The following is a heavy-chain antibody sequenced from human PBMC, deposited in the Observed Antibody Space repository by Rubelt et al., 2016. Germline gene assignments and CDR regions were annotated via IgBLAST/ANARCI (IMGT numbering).Heavy chain of an antibody. CDR3: SAGVGISDNDY. D-gene: IGHD6-13*01. CDR2: IKSASSGGTT. J-gene: IGHJ4*02. V-gene: IGHV3-15*01. Sequence: VGRIKSASSGGTTDYAAPVKGRFSISRDDSNSTMYLEMSSLKSEDTAVYYCSAGVGISDNDYWGQGTLVTVSS.